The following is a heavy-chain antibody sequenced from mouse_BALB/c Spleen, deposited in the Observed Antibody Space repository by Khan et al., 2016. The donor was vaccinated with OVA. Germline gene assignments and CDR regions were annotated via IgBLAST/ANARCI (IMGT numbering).Heavy chain of an antibody. CDR1: GFSLTNYG. J-gene: IGHJ4*01. V-gene: IGHV2-6-1*01. CDR3: ARQPCYHYNIMDY. CDR2: IWSDGST. Sequence: QVQLKESGPGLVAPSQSLSITCTISGFSLTNYGVHWVRQPPGKGLEWLVVIWSDGSTTYNSALKSRLTISKDNSKSQVFLKMNSLQTDDTAMYFGARQPCYHYNIMDYWGQGTSVTVSS.